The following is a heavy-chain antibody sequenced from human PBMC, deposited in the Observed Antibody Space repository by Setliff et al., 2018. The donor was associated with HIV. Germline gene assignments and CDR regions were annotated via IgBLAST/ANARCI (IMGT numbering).Heavy chain of an antibody. J-gene: IGHJ4*02. Sequence: ASVMVSCKASGYTFTDYFVHWVRQAPGQGLEWTGWINPNSGATNYVQDFQGRVTMTRDTSINTVYMELTSLRSDDTAIYYCARSATFLEVGVAKWGPGTLVTVSS. D-gene: IGHD2-15*01. CDR3: ARSATFLEVGVAK. V-gene: IGHV1-2*02. CDR1: GYTFTDYF. CDR2: INPNSGAT.